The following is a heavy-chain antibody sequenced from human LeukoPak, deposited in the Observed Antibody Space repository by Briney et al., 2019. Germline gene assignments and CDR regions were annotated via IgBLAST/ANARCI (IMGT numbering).Heavy chain of an antibody. V-gene: IGHV3-74*01. Sequence: GGSLRLSCAASGFTFSSYWMHWVRQAPGKGLVWVSRINSDGSSTSYADSVEGRFTISRDNAKNTLYLQMNSLRAEDAAVYYCARVSGSYGIDYWGQGTLVTVSS. D-gene: IGHD1-26*01. CDR1: GFTFSSYW. J-gene: IGHJ4*02. CDR2: INSDGSST. CDR3: ARVSGSYGIDY.